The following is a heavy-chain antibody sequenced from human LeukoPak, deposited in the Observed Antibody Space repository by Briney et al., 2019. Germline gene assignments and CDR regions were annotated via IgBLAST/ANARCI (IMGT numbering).Heavy chain of an antibody. CDR3: ARGGAHTYVYTFDI. D-gene: IGHD3-16*01. J-gene: IGHJ3*02. CDR1: GSTVTTNY. V-gene: IGHV3-53*01. CDR2: IYSGGSA. Sequence: GGSLRLSCAASGSTVTTNYMSWVRQAPGKGLEWVSVIYSGGSAYYTDSVKGRFTISRDNSKNTLYLQMNSLRAEDTAMYYCARGGAHTYVYTFDIWSQGTMVTVSS.